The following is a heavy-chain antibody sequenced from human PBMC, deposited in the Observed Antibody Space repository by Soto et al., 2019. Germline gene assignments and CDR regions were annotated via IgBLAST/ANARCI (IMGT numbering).Heavy chain of an antibody. V-gene: IGHV4-59*01. J-gene: IGHJ4*02. CDR2: IYYSGST. D-gene: IGHD3-22*01. Sequence: KPSETLSLTCTVSGGSISSYYWSWIRQPPGKGLEWIGYIYYSGSTNYNPSLKSRVTISVDTSKNQFSLKLSSVTAAYTAVYYCARVFHRDDSSGYFAYWGQGTLVTVSS. CDR1: GGSISSYY. CDR3: ARVFHRDDSSGYFAY.